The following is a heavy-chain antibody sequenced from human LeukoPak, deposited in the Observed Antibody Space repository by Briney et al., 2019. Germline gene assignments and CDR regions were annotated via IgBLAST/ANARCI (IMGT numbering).Heavy chain of an antibody. CDR2: IYYSGST. CDR3: ARVAPDPSYCSSTSCYSSSRYFDWLLYGYFDY. D-gene: IGHD2-2*01. CDR1: GGSISSYY. Sequence: NSSETLSLTCTVSGGSISSYYWSWIRQPPGKGLEWIGYIYYSGSTNYNPSLKSRVTISVDTSKNQFSLKLSSVTAADTAVYYCARVAPDPSYCSSTSCYSSSRYFDWLLYGYFDYWGQGTLVTVSS. J-gene: IGHJ4*02. V-gene: IGHV4-59*01.